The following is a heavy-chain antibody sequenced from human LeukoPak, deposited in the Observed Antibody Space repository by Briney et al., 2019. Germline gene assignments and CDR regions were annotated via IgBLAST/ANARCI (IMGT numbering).Heavy chain of an antibody. CDR1: GFTFSSYA. J-gene: IGHJ4*02. CDR3: AKAPRYSSGWGADY. Sequence: GGSLRLSCAASGFTFSSYAMSWVRQAPGKGLEWVSAISGSGGSTYYADSVKGRFTISRDNSKNTLYLQMNSLRAEDTAVYYCAKAPRYSSGWGADYWGQGTLVTVSS. D-gene: IGHD6-19*01. CDR2: ISGSGGST. V-gene: IGHV3-23*01.